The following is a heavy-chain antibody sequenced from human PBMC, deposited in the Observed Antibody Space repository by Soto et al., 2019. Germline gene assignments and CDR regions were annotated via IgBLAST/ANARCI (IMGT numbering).Heavy chain of an antibody. V-gene: IGHV1-8*01. CDR3: ARGGLWFGELFQFAY. Sequence: QVQLVQSGAEVKKPGASLKVSCKASAYTFTTYDINCVRQATGQGLEWMGWVNPNSVNTGYEQKFQGRVTMPRNTSISPAYMELSSLRSEDTAGSYCARGGLWFGELFQFAYWGQGTLVTVSS. CDR2: VNPNSVNT. CDR1: AYTFTTYD. D-gene: IGHD3-10*01. J-gene: IGHJ4*02.